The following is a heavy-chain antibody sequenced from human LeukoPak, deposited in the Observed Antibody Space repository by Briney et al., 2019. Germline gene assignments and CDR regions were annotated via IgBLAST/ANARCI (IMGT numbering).Heavy chain of an antibody. CDR1: GYTFTSYD. Sequence: ASVKVSCKASGYTFTSYDINWVRQATGQGLEWMGWTNPNSGNTGYAQKFQGRVTMTRNTSISTAYMELSSLRSEDTAVYYCARGSRSSWYHFNYWGQGTLVTVSS. J-gene: IGHJ4*02. CDR3: ARGSRSSWYHFNY. D-gene: IGHD6-13*01. CDR2: TNPNSGNT. V-gene: IGHV1-8*01.